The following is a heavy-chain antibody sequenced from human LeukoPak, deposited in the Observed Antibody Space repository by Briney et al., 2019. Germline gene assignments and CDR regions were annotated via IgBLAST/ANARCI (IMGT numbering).Heavy chain of an antibody. V-gene: IGHV3-64*01. J-gene: IGHJ6*03. CDR1: GFTFSSYA. Sequence: TGGSLRLSCAASGFTFSSYAMHWVRQPPRKGLEYVSAVSINGGSTYYANSVKGRFTISRDNSKNTLYLQMGSLRAEGLALYYCARGYGSSWYSWNYNYYMDVWGKGTTVTVSS. CDR2: VSINGGST. CDR3: ARGYGSSWYSWNYNYYMDV. D-gene: IGHD6-13*01.